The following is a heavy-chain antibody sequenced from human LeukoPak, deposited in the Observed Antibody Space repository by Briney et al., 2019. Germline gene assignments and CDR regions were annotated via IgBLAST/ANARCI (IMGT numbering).Heavy chain of an antibody. D-gene: IGHD1-26*01. CDR2: INHSGST. V-gene: IGHV4-34*01. J-gene: IGHJ3*02. Sequence: SETLSLTCAVYGGSFSGYYWSWIRQPPGKGLEWIGEINHSGSTNYNPSLKSRVTISVDTSKNQFSLKLSSVTAADTAVYYCASPSRVGAFDIWGQGTMVTVS. CDR1: GGSFSGYY. CDR3: ASPSRVGAFDI.